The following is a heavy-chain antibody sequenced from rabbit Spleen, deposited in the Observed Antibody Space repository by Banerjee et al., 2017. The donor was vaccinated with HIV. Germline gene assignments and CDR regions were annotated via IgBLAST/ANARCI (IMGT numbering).Heavy chain of an antibody. J-gene: IGHJ6*01. CDR2: IYVGSSTNT. CDR3: ARDGNGGSVIYRLDL. Sequence: QSLEESGGDLVKPGASLTLACTASGFSFSSRYCVCWVRQAPGKGLEWIACIYVGSSTNTYYASWAKGRFTVSKASSTTVTLQMTSLTAADTATYFCARDGNGGSVIYRLDLWGPGTLVT. CDR1: GFSFSSRYC. D-gene: IGHD1-1*01. V-gene: IGHV1S40*01.